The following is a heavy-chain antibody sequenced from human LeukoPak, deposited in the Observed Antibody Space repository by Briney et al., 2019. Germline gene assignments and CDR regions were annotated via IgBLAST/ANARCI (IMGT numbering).Heavy chain of an antibody. V-gene: IGHV3-74*01. J-gene: IGHJ5*02. CDR2: IASDGSST. CDR3: ARLLRYDFWHAYSLGWFDP. D-gene: IGHD3-3*01. Sequence: GGSLRLSCAASGFTFSSYWMNWVRQAPGKGLVWVSRIASDGSSTTYADSVKGRFTISRDNAKNSLYLQMNSLRAEDTAVYYCARLLRYDFWHAYSLGWFDPWGQGTLVTVSS. CDR1: GFTFSSYW.